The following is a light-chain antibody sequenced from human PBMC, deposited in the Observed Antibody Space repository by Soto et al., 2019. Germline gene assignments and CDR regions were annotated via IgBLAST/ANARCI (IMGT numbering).Light chain of an antibody. V-gene: IGLV4-69*01. Sequence: QAVVTQSPSASASLGASVKLTCTLSSGHSSYALAWHQQQPEKGPRYLMKLNSDGSHSKGDGIPDRCSGSSSGAERYLTISSLQSEDEADYYCQTWGTGLLVFGGGTKVTVL. CDR3: QTWGTGLLV. CDR2: LNSDGSH. CDR1: SGHSSYA. J-gene: IGLJ3*02.